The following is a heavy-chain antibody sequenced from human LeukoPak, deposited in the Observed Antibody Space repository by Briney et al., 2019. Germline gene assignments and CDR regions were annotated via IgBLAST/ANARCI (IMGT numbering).Heavy chain of an antibody. Sequence: ASVKVSCKASGGTFSSYAISWERQAPGQGLEWMGGIIPIFGTANYAQKFQGRVTITADESTGTAYMELSSLRSEDTAVYYCARDNRDIVVVVAATGYYYGMDVWGQGTTVTVSS. D-gene: IGHD2-15*01. CDR3: ARDNRDIVVVVAATGYYYGMDV. CDR2: IIPIFGTA. J-gene: IGHJ6*02. CDR1: GGTFSSYA. V-gene: IGHV1-69*13.